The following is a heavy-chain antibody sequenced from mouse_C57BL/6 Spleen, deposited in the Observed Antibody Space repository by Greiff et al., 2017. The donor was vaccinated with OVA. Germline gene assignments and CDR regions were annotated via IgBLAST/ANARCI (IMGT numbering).Heavy chain of an antibody. Sequence: QVQLQQPGAELVRPGSSVKLSCKASGYTFTSYWMDWVKQRPGQGLEWIGNIYPSDSETHYNQKFKDKAKLTVDKSSSTAYMQLSSLTSEDSAVYYCARSGYDHFYSMDYWGQGTSVTVSS. D-gene: IGHD3-1*01. CDR2: IYPSDSET. CDR1: GYTFTSYW. V-gene: IGHV1-61*01. J-gene: IGHJ4*01. CDR3: ARSGYDHFYSMDY.